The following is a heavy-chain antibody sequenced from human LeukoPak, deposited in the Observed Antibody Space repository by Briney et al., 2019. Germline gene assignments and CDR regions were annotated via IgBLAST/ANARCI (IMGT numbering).Heavy chain of an antibody. Sequence: PSGTLSLTCTVSGGSISSSSYYWGWIRQPPGKGLEWIGSIYYSGSTYYNPSLKSRVTISVDTSKNQFSLELSSVTAADTALYYCARDPGYDSGPNDYWGQGTLVTVSS. V-gene: IGHV4-39*07. J-gene: IGHJ4*02. CDR1: GGSISSSSYY. CDR2: IYYSGST. CDR3: ARDPGYDSGPNDY. D-gene: IGHD6-19*01.